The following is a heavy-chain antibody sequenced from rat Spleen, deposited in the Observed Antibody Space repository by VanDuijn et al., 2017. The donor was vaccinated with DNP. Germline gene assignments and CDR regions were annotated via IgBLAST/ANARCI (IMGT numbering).Heavy chain of an antibody. CDR2: LNKDSSTQ. Sequence: EVKLVESGGGLVQPGRSLKLSCAASGFNFNDYWMGWVRQAPGKGLEWIGELNKDSSTQNYIPSLKEKITISRDNAQNTLYLQMSKLGSEDTAIYYCAKGPNYGGWSDYFDYWGQGTLVTVSS. J-gene: IGHJ3*01. CDR3: AKGPNYGGWSDYFDY. CDR1: GFNFNDYW. V-gene: IGHV4-2*01. D-gene: IGHD1-11*01.